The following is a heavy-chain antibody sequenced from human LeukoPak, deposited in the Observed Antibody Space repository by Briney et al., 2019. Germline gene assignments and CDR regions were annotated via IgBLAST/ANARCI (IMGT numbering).Heavy chain of an antibody. J-gene: IGHJ5*02. CDR1: GFTFSDNY. V-gene: IGHV3-11*01. D-gene: IGHD6-19*01. CDR2: ISSSGSTI. CDR3: ARRGGSGWYNWFDP. Sequence: GSLRLSCTASGFTFSDNYMSWIRQAPGKGLEWVSCISSSGSTIYYADSVKGRFTISRDNAKNSLYLQMNSLRAEDTAVYYCARRGGSGWYNWFDPWGQGTLVTVSS.